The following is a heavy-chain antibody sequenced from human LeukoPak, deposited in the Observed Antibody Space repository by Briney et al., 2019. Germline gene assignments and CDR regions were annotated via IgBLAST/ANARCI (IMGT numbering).Heavy chain of an antibody. CDR1: GYTLTELS. CDR2: FDPEDGET. CDR3: ATRDCSGGSCYRLGYFDL. Sequence: ASVKVSCKVSGYTLTELSMHWVRQAPGKGLEWMGGFDPEDGETIYAQKFQGRVTITEDTSTDTAYMELSSLRSEDTAVYYCATRDCSGGSCYRLGYFDLWGRGTLVTVSS. J-gene: IGHJ2*01. D-gene: IGHD2-15*01. V-gene: IGHV1-24*01.